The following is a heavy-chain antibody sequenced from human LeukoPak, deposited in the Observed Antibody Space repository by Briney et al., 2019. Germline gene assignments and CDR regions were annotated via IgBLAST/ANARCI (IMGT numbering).Heavy chain of an antibody. D-gene: IGHD5-12*01. CDR3: ARQDGYDTTNWFDP. Sequence: GASLQISCKGSSYIFTGYWIGWVRQLPGKGLEWMGIIYPDDSDTRYSPSFQGQVTISADKSISTAYLQWSSLKASDTAMYYCARQDGYDTTNWFDPWGQGTLVTVSS. J-gene: IGHJ5*02. CDR2: IYPDDSDT. V-gene: IGHV5-51*01. CDR1: SYIFTGYW.